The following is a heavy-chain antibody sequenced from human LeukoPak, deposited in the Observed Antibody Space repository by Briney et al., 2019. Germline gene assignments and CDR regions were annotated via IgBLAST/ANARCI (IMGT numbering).Heavy chain of an antibody. V-gene: IGHV4-39*02. CDR2: IYYSGST. CDR3: AREMELIFGVVIIRYWFDP. CDR1: GGSISSSSYY. J-gene: IGHJ5*02. D-gene: IGHD3-3*01. Sequence: PSETLSLTCTVSGGSISSSSYYWGWIRQPPGKGLEWIGSIYYSGSTYYNPSLKSRVTISVDTSKNQFSLKLSSVTAADTAVCYCAREMELIFGVVIIRYWFDPWGQGTLVTVSS.